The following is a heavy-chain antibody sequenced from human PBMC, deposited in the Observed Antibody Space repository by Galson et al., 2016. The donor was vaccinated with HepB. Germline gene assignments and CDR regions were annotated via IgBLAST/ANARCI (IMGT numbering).Heavy chain of an antibody. D-gene: IGHD4/OR15-4a*01. Sequence: CAISGDSVTNDETTWNWIRQSPSRGLEWLGRTYYRSQWFNEYAVSVKSRITINSDTSRNQFSLQLDSVTPDDTAAYFCTRGYMLTGMNVWGQGTTVTVSS. CDR1: GDSVTNDETT. CDR3: TRGYMLTGMNV. CDR2: TYYRSQWFN. V-gene: IGHV6-1*01. J-gene: IGHJ6*02.